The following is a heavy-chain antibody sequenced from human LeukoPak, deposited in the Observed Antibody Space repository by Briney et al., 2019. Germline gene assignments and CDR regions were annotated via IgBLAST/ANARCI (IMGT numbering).Heavy chain of an antibody. D-gene: IGHD5-18*01. Sequence: PGGSLRLSCAAFGFTFSSYEMNWVRQAPGKGLEWVSYISSSGSTIYYADSVKGRFTISRDNAKNSLYLQMNSLRAEDTAVYYCARDLFYGAYTAMGYYMDVWGKGTTVTVSS. V-gene: IGHV3-48*03. CDR3: ARDLFYGAYTAMGYYMDV. J-gene: IGHJ6*03. CDR2: ISSSGSTI. CDR1: GFTFSSYE.